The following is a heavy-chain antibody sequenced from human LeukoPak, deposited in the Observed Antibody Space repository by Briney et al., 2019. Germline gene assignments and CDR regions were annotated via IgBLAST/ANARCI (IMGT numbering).Heavy chain of an antibody. CDR1: GFTFSTYS. CDR3: TKDSNYMDV. CDR2: ISSSSSYI. D-gene: IGHD2-2*01. J-gene: IGHJ6*03. Sequence: PGGSLRLSCAASGFTFSTYSMNWVRQAPGKGLEWASTISSSSSYIFYADSVKGRFSISRDNARNLLYLQLNNLRAEDTAVYYCTKDSNYMDVWGKGTTVTVSS. V-gene: IGHV3-21*01.